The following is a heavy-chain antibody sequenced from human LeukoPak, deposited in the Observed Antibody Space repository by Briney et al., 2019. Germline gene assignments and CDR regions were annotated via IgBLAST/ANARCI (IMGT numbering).Heavy chain of an antibody. V-gene: IGHV3-23*01. J-gene: IGHJ3*02. CDR1: GFTFSSYA. Sequence: GGSLRLSCAASGFTFSSYARSWVRQAPGKGLEWVSAISGSSGSTYYADSVKGRFTISRDNAKNSLYLQMNSLTAEDTAVYYCAKGLESGSSGYPDAFDIWGQGTMVTVSS. D-gene: IGHD3-22*01. CDR3: AKGLESGSSGYPDAFDI. CDR2: ISGSSGST.